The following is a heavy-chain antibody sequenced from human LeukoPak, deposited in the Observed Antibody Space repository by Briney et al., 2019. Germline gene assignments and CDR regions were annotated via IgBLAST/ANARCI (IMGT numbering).Heavy chain of an antibody. CDR1: GFTFDDYT. CDR2: ISWDGGST. Sequence: GGSLRLSCAASGFTFDDYTMHWVRQAPGKCLEWVSLISWDGGSTYYADSVKGRFTISRDNSKNSLYLQMNSLRTEDTALYYCAKDKISSGWYYYFDYWGQGTLVTVSS. D-gene: IGHD6-19*01. J-gene: IGHJ4*02. V-gene: IGHV3-43*01. CDR3: AKDKISSGWYYYFDY.